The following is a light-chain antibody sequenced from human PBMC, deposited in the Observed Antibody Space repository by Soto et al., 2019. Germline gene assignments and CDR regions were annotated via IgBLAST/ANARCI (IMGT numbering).Light chain of an antibody. CDR3: QQRGNWPLT. CDR2: DAS. CDR1: QTIGTY. Sequence: ETVLTQSPATLSLSPGERATLSCRASQTIGTYLIWYQQKPGQSPRLLIYDASSRATSTPARFSGSGSGTDFTLTISSLEPEDFAVYYCQQRGNWPLTFGGGTKVEI. J-gene: IGKJ4*01. V-gene: IGKV3-11*01.